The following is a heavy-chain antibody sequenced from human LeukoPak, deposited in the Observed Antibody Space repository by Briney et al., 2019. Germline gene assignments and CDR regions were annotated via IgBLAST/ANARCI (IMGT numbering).Heavy chain of an antibody. CDR1: GFTFSSYS. D-gene: IGHD4-23*01. J-gene: IGHJ5*02. Sequence: KPGGSLRLSCAASGFTFSSYSMNWVRRAPGKGLEWVSSISSSSSYIYYADSVKGRFTISRDNAKNSLYLQMNSLRAEDTAVYYCARANYGGNSNAPWGQGTLVTVSS. V-gene: IGHV3-21*01. CDR3: ARANYGGNSNAP. CDR2: ISSSSSYI.